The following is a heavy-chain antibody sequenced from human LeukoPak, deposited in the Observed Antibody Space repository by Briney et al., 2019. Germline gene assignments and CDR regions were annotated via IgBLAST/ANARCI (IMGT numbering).Heavy chain of an antibody. CDR1: GYTFTSYG. V-gene: IGHV1-18*01. CDR3: ARVTDDYGDYYYYGMDV. Sequence: GASVKVSCKASGYTFTSYGISWVRQAPGQGLEWMGWISAYNGNTNYAQKLQGRVTMTTDTSTSTAYMELRSLRSDDTAVYYCARVTDDYGDYYYYGMDVWGQGTTVTVSS. CDR2: ISAYNGNT. D-gene: IGHD4-17*01. J-gene: IGHJ6*02.